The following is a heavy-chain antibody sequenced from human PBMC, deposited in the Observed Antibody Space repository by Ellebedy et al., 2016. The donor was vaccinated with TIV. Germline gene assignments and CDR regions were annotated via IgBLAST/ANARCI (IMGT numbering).Heavy chain of an antibody. D-gene: IGHD3-3*01. V-gene: IGHV3-74*01. CDR2: ITGNGRGT. Sequence: PGGSLRLSCPVSGFSFSPQWMSWVRQAPGKGLVWVSGITGNGRGTNYADSVRGRFVISRDNAKNILYLQMNSLGADDTAVYYCTREHWSSLPSWGQGTLVTVSS. J-gene: IGHJ5*02. CDR3: TREHWSSLPS. CDR1: GFSFSPQW.